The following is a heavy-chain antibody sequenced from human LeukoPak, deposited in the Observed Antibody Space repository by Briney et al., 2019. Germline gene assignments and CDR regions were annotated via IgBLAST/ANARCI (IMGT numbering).Heavy chain of an antibody. CDR2: TSSDLNVK. CDR3: AREVLYSLDY. Sequence: GGSLRLSCAASGFTFSSYAMSWVRQAPGKGLEWVAVTSSDLNVKLYADSVKGRFTISRDNSKNTLYLQMNSLRAEDTAVYYCAREVLYSLDYWGQGTLVTVSS. J-gene: IGHJ4*02. D-gene: IGHD2-8*01. CDR1: GFTFSSYA. V-gene: IGHV3-30*03.